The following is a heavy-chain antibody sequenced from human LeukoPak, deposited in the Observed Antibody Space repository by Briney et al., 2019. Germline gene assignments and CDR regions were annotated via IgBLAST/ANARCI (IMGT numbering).Heavy chain of an antibody. Sequence: ASVKVSYKASGYTFTSYYMHWVRQAPGQGLEWMGWISAYNGNTNYAQKLQGRVTMTTDTSPSTAYMELRSLRSDDTAVYYCARGRRIAAAGRYFDYWGQGTLVTVSS. D-gene: IGHD6-13*01. CDR2: ISAYNGNT. V-gene: IGHV1-18*04. CDR3: ARGRRIAAAGRYFDY. J-gene: IGHJ4*02. CDR1: GYTFTSYY.